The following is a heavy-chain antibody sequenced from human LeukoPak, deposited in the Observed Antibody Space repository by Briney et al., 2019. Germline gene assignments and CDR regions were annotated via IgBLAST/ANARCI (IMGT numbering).Heavy chain of an antibody. Sequence: PGGSLRLSCAASGFTFSNAWMSWVRQAPGKGLEWVGRIKSKTDGGTTDYAAPVKGRFTISRDDSKNTLYLQMNSLKTEDTAVYYCAKVPGYSGSYPTHFDYWGQGTLVTVSS. D-gene: IGHD1-26*01. CDR2: IKSKTDGGTT. CDR1: GFTFSNAW. CDR3: AKVPGYSGSYPTHFDY. V-gene: IGHV3-15*01. J-gene: IGHJ4*02.